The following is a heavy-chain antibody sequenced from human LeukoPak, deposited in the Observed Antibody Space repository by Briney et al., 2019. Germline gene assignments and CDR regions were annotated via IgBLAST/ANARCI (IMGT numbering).Heavy chain of an antibody. CDR1: GFNFNTYA. D-gene: IGHD4-17*01. CDR2: ISGRADAT. J-gene: IGHJ4*02. V-gene: IGHV3-23*01. CDR3: VKDLLRNGDYVGHLDY. Sequence: GGSLRLSCAASGFNFNTYAMSWVRQAPGKRLEWISAISGRADATYYTDSVRGRFIISRDTNTLFLQMNSLRAEDTALYYCVKDLLRNGDYVGHLDYWGQGTLVTVSS.